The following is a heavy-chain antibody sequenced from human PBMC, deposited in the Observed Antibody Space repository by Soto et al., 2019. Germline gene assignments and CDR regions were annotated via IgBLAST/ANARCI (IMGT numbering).Heavy chain of an antibody. D-gene: IGHD3-22*01. CDR1: GYSFTSYW. J-gene: IGHJ4*02. CDR3: ARHLPPTASFGHYYDSSGYYGGNFDY. Sequence: GESLKISCKGSGYSFTSYWIGWVRQMPGKGLEWMGIIYPGDSDTRYSPSFQGQVTISADKSISTAYLQWSSLKASDTAMYYCARHLPPTASFGHYYDSSGYYGGNFDYWGQGTLVTVSS. CDR2: IYPGDSDT. V-gene: IGHV5-51*01.